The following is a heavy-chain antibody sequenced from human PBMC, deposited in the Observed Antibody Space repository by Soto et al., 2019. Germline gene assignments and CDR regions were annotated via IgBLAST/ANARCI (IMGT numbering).Heavy chain of an antibody. CDR2: ISSSGKTI. Sequence: GGSLRLSCAASGFTFTNYEMNWVRQAPGKGLEWISYISSSGKTISYADSVKGRFTISRDNAKNSLYLQMNSLRAEDTAVYYCARDPEKYSGSDLGIGYWGQGTLVTVSS. D-gene: IGHD5-12*01. V-gene: IGHV3-48*03. CDR3: ARDPEKYSGSDLGIGY. CDR1: GFTFTNYE. J-gene: IGHJ4*02.